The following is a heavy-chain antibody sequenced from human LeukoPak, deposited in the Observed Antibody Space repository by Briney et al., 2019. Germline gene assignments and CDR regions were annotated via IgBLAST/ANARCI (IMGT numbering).Heavy chain of an antibody. Sequence: PEGTLRLSCAASGFTFSTYAMTWVRQAPGKGLEWVSTISGSGDNTYYADSVKGRFTISRDNSKNTLYLQMNSLRAEDTAVYYCARRVIVVGLDYWGQGTLVTVSS. D-gene: IGHD3-22*01. V-gene: IGHV3-23*01. CDR2: ISGSGDNT. J-gene: IGHJ4*02. CDR1: GFTFSTYA. CDR3: ARRVIVVGLDY.